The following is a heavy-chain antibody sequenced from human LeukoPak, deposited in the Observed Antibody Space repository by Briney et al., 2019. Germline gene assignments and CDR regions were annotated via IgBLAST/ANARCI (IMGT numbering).Heavy chain of an antibody. Sequence: PSVKVSCKVSGYTLTELSMHWVRQAPGKGLEWMGGFDPEDGETIYAQKFQGRVTMTEDTSTDTAYMELSSLRSEDTAVYYCATLGSLKYSSGWYAFDYWGQGTLVTVSS. CDR3: ATLGSLKYSSGWYAFDY. CDR1: GYTLTELS. J-gene: IGHJ4*02. CDR2: FDPEDGET. V-gene: IGHV1-24*01. D-gene: IGHD6-19*01.